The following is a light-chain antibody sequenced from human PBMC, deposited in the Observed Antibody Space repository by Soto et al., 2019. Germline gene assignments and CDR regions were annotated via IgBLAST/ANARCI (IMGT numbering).Light chain of an antibody. V-gene: IGLV2-23*01. Sequence: QSVLTQPASVSGSPGQSITISCTGTSGDVGSYNLVSWYQQHPGKAPKLMIYEGSKRPSGVSNRFSGSKSGNTASLTISGLQAEDEADYYCCSYAGTVVFGGGTKLTVL. CDR1: SGDVGSYNL. J-gene: IGLJ2*01. CDR3: CSYAGTVV. CDR2: EGS.